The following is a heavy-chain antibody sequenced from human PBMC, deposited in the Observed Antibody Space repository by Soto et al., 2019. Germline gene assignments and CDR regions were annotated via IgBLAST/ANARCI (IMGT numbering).Heavy chain of an antibody. V-gene: IGHV3-23*01. CDR2: ISGSGGST. CDR3: VKEGGGTTFHLNWFDS. J-gene: IGHJ5*01. Sequence: GGSLRLSCVASGFTFSNSAMSWVRQPPGGGLEWVSAISGSGGSTYHADSLKGRFTISRDNSKNTLYLQMNSLRAEDTAVYYCVKEGGGTTFHLNWFDSWGQGTLVTV. D-gene: IGHD1-7*01. CDR1: GFTFSNSA.